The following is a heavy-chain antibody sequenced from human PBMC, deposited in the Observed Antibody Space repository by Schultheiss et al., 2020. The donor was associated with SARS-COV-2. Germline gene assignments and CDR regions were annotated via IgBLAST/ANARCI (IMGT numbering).Heavy chain of an antibody. CDR3: ARAPYGDPYYFDY. J-gene: IGHJ4*02. CDR2: ISYDGSNK. V-gene: IGHV3-30*04. Sequence: GGSLRLSCAASGFTFSSYAMHWVRQAPGKGLEWVAVISYDGSNKYYADSVKGRFTISRDNSKNTLYLQMNSLRAEDTAVYYCARAPYGDPYYFDYWGQGTLVTVSS. D-gene: IGHD4-17*01. CDR1: GFTFSSYA.